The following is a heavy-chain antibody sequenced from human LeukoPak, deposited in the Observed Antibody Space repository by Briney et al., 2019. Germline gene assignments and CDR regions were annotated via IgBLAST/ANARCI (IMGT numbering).Heavy chain of an antibody. J-gene: IGHJ3*02. CDR2: ISSSSSYI. CDR3: ARDSGSYYDILTGYSPGAFDI. V-gene: IGHV3-21*01. Sequence: GGSLRLSCAASGFTVSSNYMSWVRQAPGKGLEWVSSISSSSSYIYYADSVKGRFTISRDNAKNSLYLQMNSLRAEDTAVYYCARDSGSYYDILTGYSPGAFDIWGQGAMVTVSS. CDR1: GFTVSSNY. D-gene: IGHD3-9*01.